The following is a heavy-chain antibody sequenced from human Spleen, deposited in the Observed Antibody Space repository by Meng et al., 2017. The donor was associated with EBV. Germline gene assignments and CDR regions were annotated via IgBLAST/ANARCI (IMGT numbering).Heavy chain of an antibody. CDR2: IYWDDDK. V-gene: IGHV2-5*02. J-gene: IGHJ4*02. Sequence: HSPLQQSLPTSVSPTHTLSLPSTFSGFSLNASGVGVGWIRQPPGKALEWLAVIYWDDDKRYRPSLRSRLTISKDTSKNQVVLTMTNMDPADTGTYFCTHSTYNYGSGRLGAFDYWGQGTLVTVSS. D-gene: IGHD3-10*01. CDR3: THSTYNYGSGRLGAFDY. CDR1: GFSLNASGVG.